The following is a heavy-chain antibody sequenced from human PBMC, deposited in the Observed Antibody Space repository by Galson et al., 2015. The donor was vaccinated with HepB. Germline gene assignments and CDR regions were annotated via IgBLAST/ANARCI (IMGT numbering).Heavy chain of an antibody. J-gene: IGHJ4*02. Sequence: SLRLSCAASGFTFSSYAMHWVRQAPGKGLEWVAVISYDGSNKYYADSVKGRFTISRDNSKNTLYLQMNSLRAEDTAVYYCVRQYGSGTWGQGTLVTVSS. V-gene: IGHV3-30*04. CDR1: GFTFSSYA. CDR2: ISYDGSNK. D-gene: IGHD3-10*01. CDR3: VRQYGSGT.